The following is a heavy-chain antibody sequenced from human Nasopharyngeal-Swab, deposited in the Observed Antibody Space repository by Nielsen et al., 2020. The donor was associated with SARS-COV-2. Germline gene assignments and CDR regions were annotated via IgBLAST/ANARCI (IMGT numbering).Heavy chain of an antibody. J-gene: IGHJ5*02. Sequence: SVKVSCKASGGTFSSYAFSWVRQAPGQGLEWMGGIIPIFGTANYAQKFQGRVPITADESTSTAYMELRSLRSDDTAVYYCARYYFVVGVPAAASYNWFDPWGQGTLVTVSS. V-gene: IGHV1-69*13. CDR1: GGTFSSYA. CDR2: IIPIFGTA. CDR3: ARYYFVVGVPAAASYNWFDP. D-gene: IGHD2-2*01.